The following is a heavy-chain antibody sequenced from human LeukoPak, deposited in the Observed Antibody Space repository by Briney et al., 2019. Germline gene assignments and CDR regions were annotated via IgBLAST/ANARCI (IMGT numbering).Heavy chain of an antibody. CDR3: ARVGSVARSDYLDY. D-gene: IGHD5-12*01. Sequence: PGGSLSLSCAASGFTFSDHFLDWVRQAPGKGPEWVGRSRNKAKSYTTEYAASVKGRFTISRDDSKNSLYLQMNSLKTEDTAVYYCARVGSVARSDYLDYWGQGTLVTVSS. CDR1: GFTFSDHF. CDR2: SRNKAKSYTT. V-gene: IGHV3-72*01. J-gene: IGHJ4*02.